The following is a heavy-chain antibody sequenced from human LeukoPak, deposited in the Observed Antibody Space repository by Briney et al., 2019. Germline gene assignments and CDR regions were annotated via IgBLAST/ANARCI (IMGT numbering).Heavy chain of an antibody. V-gene: IGHV1-18*01. CDR1: GYTFTSYG. CDR3: XXXXXRHYYDSSGYPDY. D-gene: IGHD3-22*01. CDR2: ISAYNGNT. Sequence: ASVKVSCKASGYTFTSYGISWVRQAPGQGLEWMGWISAYNGNTNYAQKLQGRVTMTTDTSTSTAYMELRSLRSDDTAVYYCXXXXXRHYYDSSGYPDYWGQGTLVTVSS. J-gene: IGHJ4*02.